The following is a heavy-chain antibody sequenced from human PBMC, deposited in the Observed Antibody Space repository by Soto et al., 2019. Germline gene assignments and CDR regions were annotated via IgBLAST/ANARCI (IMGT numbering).Heavy chain of an antibody. CDR1: GYTFTSYG. CDR2: ISAYNVNT. V-gene: IGHV1-18*01. D-gene: IGHD4-17*01. J-gene: IGHJ4*02. Sequence: SVKVSCKASGYTFTSYGISWVRQAPGQGFERMGWISAYNVNTNYAQKLQGRVTMTTDTSTSTAYMELRSLRSDDTAVYYCARDLHGDPYYWGQGTLVTVSS. CDR3: ARDLHGDPYY.